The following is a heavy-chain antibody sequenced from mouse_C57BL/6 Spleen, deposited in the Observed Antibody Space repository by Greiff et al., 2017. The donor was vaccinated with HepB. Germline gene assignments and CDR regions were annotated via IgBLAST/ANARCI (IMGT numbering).Heavy chain of an antibody. CDR3: ARSPYLAWFAY. D-gene: IGHD5-5*01. J-gene: IGHJ3*01. Sequence: EVQVVESGGGLVKPGGSLKLSCAASGFTFSDYGMHWVRQAPEKGLEWVAYISSGSSTIYYADTVKGRFTISRDNAKNTLFLQMTSLRSEDTAMYYCARSPYLAWFAYWGQGTLVTVSA. CDR1: GFTFSDYG. CDR2: ISSGSSTI. V-gene: IGHV5-17*01.